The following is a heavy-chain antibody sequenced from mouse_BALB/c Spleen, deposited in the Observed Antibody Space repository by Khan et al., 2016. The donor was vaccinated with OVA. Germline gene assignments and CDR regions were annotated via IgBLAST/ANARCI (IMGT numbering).Heavy chain of an antibody. CDR3: ARHSYRYDFTY. Sequence: QVQLKQSGPGLVQPSQSLSITCTVSGFSLTTYGIHWVRQSPGKGLEWLGVIWRGGSTDYNAPFISRLSISQDNSKSQVFFKMNSLQADDTAIYXCARHSYRYDFTYWGQGTLVTVSA. J-gene: IGHJ3*01. D-gene: IGHD2-12*01. CDR2: IWRGGST. CDR1: GFSLTTYG. V-gene: IGHV2-2*01.